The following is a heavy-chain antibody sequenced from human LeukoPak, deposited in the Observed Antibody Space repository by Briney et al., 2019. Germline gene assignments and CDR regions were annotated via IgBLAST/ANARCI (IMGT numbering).Heavy chain of an antibody. CDR3: ARDIEAAGLFLDY. Sequence: GGSLRLSCAASGFTFSSYGMHWVRQAPGKGLEWVAFIRYDGSNKYYADSVKGRFTISRDNYKNTLYLQMNSLRAEDTAVYYCARDIEAAGLFLDYWGQGTLVTVSS. CDR2: IRYDGSNK. CDR1: GFTFSSYG. D-gene: IGHD6-13*01. V-gene: IGHV3-30*02. J-gene: IGHJ4*02.